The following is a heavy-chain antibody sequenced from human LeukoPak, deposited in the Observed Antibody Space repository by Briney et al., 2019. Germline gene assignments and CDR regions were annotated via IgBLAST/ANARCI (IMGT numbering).Heavy chain of an antibody. J-gene: IGHJ4*02. CDR2: ISYDGINT. CDR3: AREGGAARAFDY. D-gene: IGHD6-6*01. V-gene: IGHV3-30*04. CDR1: GFTFSSYA. Sequence: GGSLRLSCAASGFTFSSYAMPWVRQAPGKGLEWVSGISYDGINTYYADSVKGRFTISRDNSKNTLYLQMNSLRAEDTAVYYCAREGGAARAFDYWGQGTLVTVSS.